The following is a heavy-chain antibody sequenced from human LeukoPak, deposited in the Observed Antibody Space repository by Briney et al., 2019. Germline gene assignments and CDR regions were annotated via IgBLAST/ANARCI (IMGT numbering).Heavy chain of an antibody. Sequence: GGSLRLSCAASGFTFDDYGMSWVRQAPGKGLEWVSGINWNGGSTGYADSVKGRFTISRDNAKYSLYLQMNSLRAEDTALYYCARARWIQLWLSGFDYWGQGTLVTVSS. CDR2: INWNGGST. CDR3: ARARWIQLWLSGFDY. CDR1: GFTFDDYG. J-gene: IGHJ4*02. V-gene: IGHV3-20*04. D-gene: IGHD5-18*01.